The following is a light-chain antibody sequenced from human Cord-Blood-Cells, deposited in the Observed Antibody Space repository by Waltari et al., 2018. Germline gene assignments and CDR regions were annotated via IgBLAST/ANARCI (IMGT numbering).Light chain of an antibody. CDR2: AAS. Sequence: AVRMTQSPSSLPASTGDRVTFTCRASQGISSYLAWYQQNPGKAPKLLIYAASTLQSGVPSRFSGSGSGTDFTLTISCLQSEDFATYYCQQYYSYPWTFGQGTKVEIK. CDR3: QQYYSYPWT. CDR1: QGISSY. J-gene: IGKJ1*01. V-gene: IGKV1-8*01.